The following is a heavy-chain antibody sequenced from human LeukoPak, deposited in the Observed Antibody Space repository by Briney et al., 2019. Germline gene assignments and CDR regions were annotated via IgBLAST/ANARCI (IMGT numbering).Heavy chain of an antibody. CDR3: ARDRWTAMKD. CDR2: ISSSSASI. J-gene: IGHJ4*02. D-gene: IGHD5-18*01. Sequence: GGSLRLSCAASGFTFSTYTMNWVRQAPGKGLERISYISSSSASIKYADSVKGRFTISRDNAKNSLSLQMNSLRAEDTALYYRARDRWTAMKDWGQGTLVAVSS. V-gene: IGHV3-48*01. CDR1: GFTFSTYT.